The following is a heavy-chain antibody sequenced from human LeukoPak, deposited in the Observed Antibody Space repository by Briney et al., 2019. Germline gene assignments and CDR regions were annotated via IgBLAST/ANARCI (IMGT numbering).Heavy chain of an antibody. CDR3: AKPRGAHDSNDAFDI. D-gene: IGHD3-10*01. J-gene: IGHJ3*02. Sequence: PGRSLRLSCAASGFTFSSYAMSWVRQAPGKGLEWVSAISGSGGSTYYADSVKGRLTISRDNSKNTLYLQMNSLRAEDTAVYYCAKPRGAHDSNDAFDIWGQGTMVTVSS. CDR1: GFTFSSYA. CDR2: ISGSGGST. V-gene: IGHV3-23*01.